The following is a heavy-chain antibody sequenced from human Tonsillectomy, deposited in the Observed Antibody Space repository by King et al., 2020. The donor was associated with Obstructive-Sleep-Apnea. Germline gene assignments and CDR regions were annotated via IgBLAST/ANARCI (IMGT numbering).Heavy chain of an antibody. CDR2: ISWDGGRK. CDR3: AKDSYYHDSSGFYDY. D-gene: IGHD3-22*01. Sequence: VQLVESGGVVVEPGGSLRLSCAASGFTFGTYTMHWVRQPPGKGLEWVSLISWDGGRKYYADSVKGRFTISRDNSKNSLYLQMNSLRTEDTALYYCAKDSYYHDSSGFYDYWGQGTLVTVSS. J-gene: IGHJ4*02. V-gene: IGHV3-43*01. CDR1: GFTFGTYT.